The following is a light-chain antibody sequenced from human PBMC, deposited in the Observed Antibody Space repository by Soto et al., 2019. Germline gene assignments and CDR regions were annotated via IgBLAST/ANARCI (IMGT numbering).Light chain of an antibody. J-gene: IGLJ2*01. CDR2: DND. V-gene: IGLV1-51*01. Sequence: QSVLTQPPSVSAAPGQKVAMSCSGSSSNIRNNYVSWYQQLPGTAPKLLIYDNDKRPSGIPDRFSGSKSGTSATLGITGLQTGDEADYYCGTWDSSLSAVVFGGGTKLTVL. CDR1: SSNIRNNY. CDR3: GTWDSSLSAVV.